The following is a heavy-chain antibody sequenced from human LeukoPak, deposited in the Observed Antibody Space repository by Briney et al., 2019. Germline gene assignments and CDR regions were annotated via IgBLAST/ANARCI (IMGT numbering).Heavy chain of an antibody. CDR3: ARDGTFDI. D-gene: IGHD2-15*01. Sequence: ASVKVSCKTSGYTFTAYYIHWVRQAPGQGLEWMGWINPNSGGRIYAQKFQGRVTMTRDTSSSTAYMELIRLRSDDTAVYYCARDGTFDIWGQGTMVTVSS. CDR2: INPNSGGR. CDR1: GYTFTAYY. V-gene: IGHV1-2*02. J-gene: IGHJ3*02.